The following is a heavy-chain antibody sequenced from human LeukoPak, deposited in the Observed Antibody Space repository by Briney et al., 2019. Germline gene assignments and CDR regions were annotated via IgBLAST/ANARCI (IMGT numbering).Heavy chain of an antibody. Sequence: GGSLRLSCAASGFTFSSYAMSWVRQAPGKGLEWVSAISGSGGSTYYADSVKGRFTISRDNSKNTLYLQMGSLRAEDMAVYYCARDYKGQGGYDYWGQGTLVTVSS. J-gene: IGHJ4*02. CDR3: ARDYKGQGGYDY. CDR2: ISGSGGST. V-gene: IGHV3-23*01. CDR1: GFTFSSYA. D-gene: IGHD5-12*01.